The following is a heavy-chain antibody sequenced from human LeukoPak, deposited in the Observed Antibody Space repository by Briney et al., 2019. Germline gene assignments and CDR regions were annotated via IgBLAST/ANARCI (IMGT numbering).Heavy chain of an antibody. CDR1: GGSISNYF. CDR2: ISYLGSS. J-gene: IGHJ1*01. Sequence: SETLSLICNVSGGSISNYFWSWIRQPPGRGLEWIGYISYLGSSNYNPSLKGRVTFSVDTSKNQISLRMISVTASDTAVYYCARGLSLLGSEEGLPLGYWGQGSLVTVSS. CDR3: ARGLSLLGSEEGLPLGY. D-gene: IGHD2-21*01. V-gene: IGHV4-59*01.